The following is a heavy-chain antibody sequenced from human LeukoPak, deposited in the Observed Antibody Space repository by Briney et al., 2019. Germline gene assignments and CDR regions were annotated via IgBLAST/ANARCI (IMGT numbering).Heavy chain of an antibody. D-gene: IGHD3-16*01. CDR1: GFTFDDYG. J-gene: IGHJ6*02. CDR3: ARDFLVWGHYYYGMDV. CDR2: INWNGGST. V-gene: IGHV3-20*04. Sequence: GGSLGLSCAASGFTFDDYGMSWVRQAPGKGLEWVSGINWNGGSTGYADSVKGRFTISRDNAKNSLYLQMNSLGAEDTALYYCARDFLVWGHYYYGMDVWGQGTTVTVSS.